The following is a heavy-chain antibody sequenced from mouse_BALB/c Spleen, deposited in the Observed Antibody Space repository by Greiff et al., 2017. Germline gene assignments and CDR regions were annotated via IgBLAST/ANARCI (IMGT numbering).Heavy chain of an antibody. D-gene: IGHD2-3*01. V-gene: IGHV5-6-5*01. Sequence: EVQLKESGGGLVKPGGSLKLSCAASGFTFSSYAMSWVRQTPEKRLEWVASISSGGSTYYPDSVKGRFTISRDNARNILYLQMSSLRSEDTAMYYCARGRDDGYYTWFAYWGQGTLVTVSA. J-gene: IGHJ3*01. CDR2: ISSGGST. CDR1: GFTFSSYA. CDR3: ARGRDDGYYTWFAY.